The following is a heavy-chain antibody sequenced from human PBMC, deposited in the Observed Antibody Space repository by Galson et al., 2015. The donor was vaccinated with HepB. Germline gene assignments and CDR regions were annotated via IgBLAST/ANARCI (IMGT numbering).Heavy chain of an antibody. CDR3: AKVRNIPAAGLPFDS. Sequence: SLRLPCAASGFSFSSYAMHWVRQAPGKGLEWVSFIQYDESKESYTDSVQGRFTNSRDNSKNTLFLEMNNLRAEDTAVYYCAKVRNIPAAGLPFDSWGQGTLVTVSS. V-gene: IGHV3-30*02. CDR2: IQYDESKE. J-gene: IGHJ4*02. CDR1: GFSFSSYA. D-gene: IGHD6-13*01.